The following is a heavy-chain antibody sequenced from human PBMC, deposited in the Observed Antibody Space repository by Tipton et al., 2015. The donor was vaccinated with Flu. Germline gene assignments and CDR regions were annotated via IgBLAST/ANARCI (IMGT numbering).Heavy chain of an antibody. CDR2: ISHSGST. Sequence: TLSLTCAVSGGSISSGDYFWSWIRQPPGRGLEWVGYISHSGSTYYNPSLKSRLTISVDTAKNQFSLKLSSVTAADTAAYYCARQRTTAFYFDYWGQGTLVTVSS. V-gene: IGHV4-30-4*01. D-gene: IGHD4-17*01. CDR1: GGSISSGDYF. J-gene: IGHJ4*02. CDR3: ARQRTTAFYFDY.